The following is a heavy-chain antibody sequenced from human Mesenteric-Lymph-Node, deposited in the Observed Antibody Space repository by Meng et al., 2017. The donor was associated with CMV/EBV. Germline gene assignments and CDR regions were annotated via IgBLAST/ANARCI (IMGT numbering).Heavy chain of an antibody. CDR3: SRVVPAAMTFDY. CDR2: IKSKAYGGTT. D-gene: IGHD2-2*01. J-gene: IGHJ4*02. CDR1: GFSLSSYW. V-gene: IGHV3-49*04. Sequence: GESLKISCAASGFSLSSYWMTWVRQAPGKGLEWVGLIKSKAYGGTTEYAASVKGRFTISRDDSKSIAHLQMNSLKTEDTALYYCSRVVPAAMTFDYWGQGTLVTVSS.